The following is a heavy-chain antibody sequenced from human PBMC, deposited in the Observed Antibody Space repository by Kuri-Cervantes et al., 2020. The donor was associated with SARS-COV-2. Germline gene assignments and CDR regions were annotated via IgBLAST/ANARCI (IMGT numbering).Heavy chain of an antibody. CDR3: AKDQHGIVVVVAAIDY. V-gene: IGHV3-30*04. D-gene: IGHD2-15*01. Sequence: GESLKISCEVSGFLFSASAIHWVRQGSGKGLEWVAVISYDGSNKFYADSVKGRFTISRDNSKNTLYLQMNSLRAEDTAVYYCAKDQHGIVVVVAAIDYWGQGTLVTVSS. J-gene: IGHJ4*02. CDR1: GFLFSASA. CDR2: ISYDGSNK.